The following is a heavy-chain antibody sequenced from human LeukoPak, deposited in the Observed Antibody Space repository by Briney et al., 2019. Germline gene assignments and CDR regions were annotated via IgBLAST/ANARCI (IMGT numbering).Heavy chain of an antibody. Sequence: ASVKVSCKVSGHSLTDVSIQWVRKAPGKGLEWMGGFDPEDGETVYARKFQGRVTMTEDTFTGSAYMELSRLRSEDTGVYYCARGRIAVAGSSDYWGQGTLVTVSS. V-gene: IGHV1-24*01. J-gene: IGHJ4*02. CDR2: FDPEDGET. CDR1: GHSLTDVS. D-gene: IGHD6-19*01. CDR3: ARGRIAVAGSSDY.